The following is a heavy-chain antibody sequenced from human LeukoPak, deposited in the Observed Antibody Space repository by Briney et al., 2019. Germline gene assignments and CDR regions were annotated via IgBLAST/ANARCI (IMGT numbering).Heavy chain of an antibody. D-gene: IGHD3-22*01. CDR2: ISGSTGRT. J-gene: IGHJ3*02. V-gene: IGHV3-23*01. CDR1: GFTFSTYA. Sequence: GGSLRLSCAASGFTFSTYAMSWVRQAPGKGLEWVSAISGSTGRTYYADSVKGRFTISRDNSKNTLYLQMNSLRAEDTAVYYCAKDFYDSSGPHDAFDIWGQGTMVTVSS. CDR3: AKDFYDSSGPHDAFDI.